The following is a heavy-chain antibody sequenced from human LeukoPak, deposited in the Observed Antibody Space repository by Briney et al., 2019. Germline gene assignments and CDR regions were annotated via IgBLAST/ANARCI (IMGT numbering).Heavy chain of an antibody. Sequence: SETLSLTCTVSGGSISNYYWTWIRQPPGKGLEWIGYIYYSGSTNYNPSLKSRVTISVDTSKNQFSLKLSSVTAADTAVYYCARTTEAHSWRTRYYDYYMDVWGKGTTVTVSS. V-gene: IGHV4-59*01. CDR1: GGSISNYY. D-gene: IGHD6-13*01. CDR2: IYYSGST. J-gene: IGHJ6*03. CDR3: ARTTEAHSWRTRYYDYYMDV.